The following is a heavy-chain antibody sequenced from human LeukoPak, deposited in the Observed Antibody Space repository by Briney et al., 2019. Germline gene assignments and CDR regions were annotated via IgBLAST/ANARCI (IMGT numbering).Heavy chain of an antibody. CDR3: AKDPGVVPAHYFDY. Sequence: QSGGSLRLSCAASGFTFSSYAMNWARQAPGKGLEWVSGTGSTGVSTFYADSVKGRFTVSRDNSKNTLSLQMNSLRAEDTAVYYCAKDPGVVPAHYFDYWGQGTLVTVSS. CDR1: GFTFSSYA. J-gene: IGHJ4*02. D-gene: IGHD2-2*01. CDR2: TGSTGVST. V-gene: IGHV3-23*01.